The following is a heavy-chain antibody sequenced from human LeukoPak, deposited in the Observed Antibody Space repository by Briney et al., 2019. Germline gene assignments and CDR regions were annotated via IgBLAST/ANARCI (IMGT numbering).Heavy chain of an antibody. CDR3: ARDYDYVWGSYLDY. Sequence: QPGGSLRLSCAASGFTFSSYGMHWVRQAPGKGLEWVAVISYDGSNKYYADSVKGRFTISRDNAKNSLYLQMNSLRAEDTAVYYCARDYDYVWGSYLDYWGQGTLVTVSS. D-gene: IGHD3-16*02. J-gene: IGHJ4*02. CDR2: ISYDGSNK. V-gene: IGHV3-30*03. CDR1: GFTFSSYG.